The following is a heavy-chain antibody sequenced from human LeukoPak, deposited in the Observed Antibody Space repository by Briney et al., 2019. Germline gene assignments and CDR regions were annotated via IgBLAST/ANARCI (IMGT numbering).Heavy chain of an antibody. V-gene: IGHV3-53*01. CDR3: ARDRVSLFDY. CDR2: IYSGGST. Sequence: GGSLRLSCAASGFTVSSNCMSWVRQAPGKGLEWVSVIYSGGSTYYADSVKGRFTISRDNSKNTLYLQMNSLRAEDTAVYYCARDRVSLFDYWGQGTLVTVSS. J-gene: IGHJ4*02. CDR1: GFTVSSNC.